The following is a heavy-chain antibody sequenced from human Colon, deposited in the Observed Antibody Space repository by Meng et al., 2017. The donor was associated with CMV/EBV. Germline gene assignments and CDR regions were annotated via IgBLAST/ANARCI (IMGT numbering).Heavy chain of an antibody. CDR2: IHHSGTT. Sequence: LTCAVYGDSVSSNNWWTWVRQPPGKGPEWIGEIHHSGTTAHNPSLRSRISFSVDKSRNQVSLHLTTVTAADTAVYYCGSATDYKVDYWGQGTLVTVSS. V-gene: IGHV4-4*02. CDR3: GSATDYKVDY. D-gene: IGHD4/OR15-4a*01. CDR1: GDSVSSNNW. J-gene: IGHJ4*02.